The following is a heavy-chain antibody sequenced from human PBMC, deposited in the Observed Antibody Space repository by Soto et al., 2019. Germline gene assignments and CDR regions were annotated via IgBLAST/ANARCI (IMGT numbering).Heavy chain of an antibody. Sequence: QVQLVQSGAEVRKPGASVKVSCKASGYPFTSYPMPWVRQAPGQRIAWMGWINAGNGNTKYSQKFQGRVTITRDTTASTAYMELSSLKSADKAVYYCAGDVGATGDWGQGTLVTVSS. V-gene: IGHV1-3*01. CDR3: AGDVGATGD. CDR1: GYPFTSYP. CDR2: INAGNGNT. D-gene: IGHD1-26*01. J-gene: IGHJ4*02.